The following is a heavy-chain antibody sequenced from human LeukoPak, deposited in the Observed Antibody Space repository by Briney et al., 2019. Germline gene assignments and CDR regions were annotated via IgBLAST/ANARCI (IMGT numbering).Heavy chain of an antibody. CDR3: ARVLWFGAYTFDY. Sequence: PSDTLSLTCAVSGSSINRGYYWGSIRQPPGKGLEWIGSIYHCWSTHYNPSLKSRVTISVATSKNQFSLKLSSVTAADTAVYHRARVLWFGAYTFDYWGQGTLVTVSS. J-gene: IGHJ4*02. CDR1: GSSINRGYY. CDR2: IYHCWST. V-gene: IGHV4-38-2*01. D-gene: IGHD3-10*01.